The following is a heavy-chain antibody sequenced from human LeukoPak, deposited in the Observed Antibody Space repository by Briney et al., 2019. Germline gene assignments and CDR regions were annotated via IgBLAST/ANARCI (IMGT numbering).Heavy chain of an antibody. CDR2: ISWNSGSI. CDR1: GFTFDDYA. CDR3: AKDIAEWYYYDSSGSHAFDI. V-gene: IGHV3-9*01. Sequence: PGGSLRLSCAASGFTFDDYAMHWVRQAPGKGLEWVSGISWNSGSIGYADSVKGRFTISRDNAKNSLYLQMNSLRAEDTALYYCAKDIAEWYYYDSSGSHAFDIWGQGTMVTVSS. J-gene: IGHJ3*02. D-gene: IGHD3-22*01.